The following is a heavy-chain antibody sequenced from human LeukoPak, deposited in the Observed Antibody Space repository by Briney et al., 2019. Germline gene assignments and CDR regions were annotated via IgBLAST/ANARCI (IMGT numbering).Heavy chain of an antibody. CDR3: ARDLDLEMATISFAFDI. V-gene: IGHV3-33*01. Sequence: PGGSLRLSCAASGFTFSSYGMHWVRQAPGKGLEWVAVIWYDGSNKYYADSVKGRFTISRDNSKNTLYLQMNSLRAEDTAVYYCARDLDLEMATISFAFDIWGQGTMVTVSS. D-gene: IGHD5-24*01. CDR2: IWYDGSNK. CDR1: GFTFSSYG. J-gene: IGHJ3*02.